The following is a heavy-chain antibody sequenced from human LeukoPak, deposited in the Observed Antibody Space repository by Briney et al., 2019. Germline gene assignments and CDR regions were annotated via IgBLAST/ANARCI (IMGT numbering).Heavy chain of an antibody. CDR1: GFTFSSYA. Sequence: PGGSLRLSCAASGFTFSSYAMSWVRQAPGKGLEWVTAISGSGGSTYYADSVKGRFTISRDNSKNTLYLQMNSLRAEDTAVYYCAKDQGFVGSASYYNVDNWFDPWGPGTLVTVSS. D-gene: IGHD3-10*01. CDR3: AKDQGFVGSASYYNVDNWFDP. V-gene: IGHV3-23*01. J-gene: IGHJ5*02. CDR2: ISGSGGST.